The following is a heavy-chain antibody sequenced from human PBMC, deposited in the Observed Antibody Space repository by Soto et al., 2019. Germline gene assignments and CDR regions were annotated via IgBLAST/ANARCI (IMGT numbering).Heavy chain of an antibody. V-gene: IGHV3-21*01. CDR1: GFTFISYS. CDR2: ISSSSSYI. J-gene: IGHJ5*02. D-gene: IGHD3-10*01. Sequence: PWGSLRLSCAASGFTFISYSINCVRHSPGKGLEWVSSISSSSSYIYYADSVKGRFTISRDNAKNSLYLQMNSLRAEDTAVYYCASGSRGWFDPWGQGTLVTVSS. CDR3: ASGSRGWFDP.